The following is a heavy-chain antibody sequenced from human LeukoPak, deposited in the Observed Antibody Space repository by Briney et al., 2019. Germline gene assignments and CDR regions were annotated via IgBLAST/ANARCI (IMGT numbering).Heavy chain of an antibody. CDR1: GFTVSNNY. CDR3: TRHPSGYYYDHFDY. V-gene: IGHV3-53*01. Sequence: PGGSLRLSCAASGFTVSNNYMSWVRQAPGKGLEWVSVIYSGGRTHYADSVKGRFTISRDNSKNTLYLQMNSLRAEDTAVYYCTRHPSGYYYDHFDYWGQGTLVTVSS. J-gene: IGHJ4*02. CDR2: IYSGGRT. D-gene: IGHD3-22*01.